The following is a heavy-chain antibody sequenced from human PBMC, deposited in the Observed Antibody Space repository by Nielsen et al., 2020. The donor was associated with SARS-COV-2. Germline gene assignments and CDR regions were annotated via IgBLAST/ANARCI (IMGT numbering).Heavy chain of an antibody. D-gene: IGHD1-26*01. CDR3: NRFSGSYYSEDYYYYYMDV. CDR2: ISYDGSNK. J-gene: IGHJ6*03. CDR1: GFTFSSYA. V-gene: IGHV3-30-3*01. Sequence: GGSLRLSCAASGFTFSSYAMHWVRQAPGKGLEWVAVISYDGSNKYYADSVKGRFTISRDNSKNPLYLQMNSLRAEDTAVYYCNRFSGSYYSEDYYYYYMDVWGKGTTVTVSS.